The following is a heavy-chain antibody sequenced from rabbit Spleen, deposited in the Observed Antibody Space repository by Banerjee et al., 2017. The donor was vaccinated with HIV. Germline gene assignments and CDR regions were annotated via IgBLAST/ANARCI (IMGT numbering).Heavy chain of an antibody. CDR3: ARDAGTSFSTYGMDL. Sequence: QQQLVESGGGLVKPGSSLTLTCKASGFSFSRAYDMCWVRQAPGKGLEWIGYIVPIFGVTYYANWVNGRFTISSHDAQNTLYLQLNSLAAADTATYFCARDAGTSFSTYGMDLWGPGTLVTVS. J-gene: IGHJ6*01. CDR1: GFSFSRAYD. V-gene: IGHV1S43*01. D-gene: IGHD8-1*01. CDR2: IVPIFGVT.